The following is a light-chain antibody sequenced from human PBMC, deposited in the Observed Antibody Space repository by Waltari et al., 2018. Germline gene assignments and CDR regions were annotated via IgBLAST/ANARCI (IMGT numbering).Light chain of an antibody. CDR1: QHIRTY. CDR2: GAS. CDR3: QQSFSSPWT. V-gene: IGKV1-39*01. J-gene: IGKJ1*01. Sequence: DIQMTQAPSSLPASIGDTIPVTRRASQHIRTYLNWYQQKPAKAPKLLIFGASSLPRGVPSRFTGSASGTEFTLTITNLQPDDFATYFCQQSFSSPWTFGQGTTV.